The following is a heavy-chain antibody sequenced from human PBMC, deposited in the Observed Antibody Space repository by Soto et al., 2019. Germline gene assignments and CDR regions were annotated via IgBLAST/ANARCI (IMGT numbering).Heavy chain of an antibody. CDR1: GYTFSTYA. D-gene: IGHD1-1*01. J-gene: IGHJ6*02. V-gene: IGHV1-3*01. Sequence: ASVKVSCKASGYTFSTYALHWVRQAPGQGLEWMGWINGGNGHTRCSQKFKDRVTISRDTPASTAYMELSGLRSEDTAVYYCARGKGMEENYYYYGMDVWGQGTTVTVSS. CDR3: ARGKGMEENYYYYGMDV. CDR2: INGGNGHT.